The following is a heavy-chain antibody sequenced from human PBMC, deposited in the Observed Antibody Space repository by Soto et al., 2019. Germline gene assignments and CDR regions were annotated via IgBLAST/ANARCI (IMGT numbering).Heavy chain of an antibody. J-gene: IGHJ4*02. CDR3: PREAGVTVTTFDY. CDR2: IYYSGST. Sequence: QLQLQESGPGLVKPSETLSLTCTVSGGSISSSSYYWGWIRQPPGKGLEWIGSIYYSGSTYYNPSLKSRVTIYVDTSKNQFSLKLSSVTAADTAVYYCPREAGVTVTTFDYWGQGTLVTVSS. D-gene: IGHD4-17*01. CDR1: GGSISSSSYY. V-gene: IGHV4-39*02.